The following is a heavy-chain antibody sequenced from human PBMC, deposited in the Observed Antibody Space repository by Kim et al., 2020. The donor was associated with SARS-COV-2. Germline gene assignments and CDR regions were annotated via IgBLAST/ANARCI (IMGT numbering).Heavy chain of an antibody. J-gene: IGHJ6*03. V-gene: IGHV1-18*04. D-gene: IGHD6-13*01. CDR3: ARGSSCWYWVNYYDCMDV. CDR2: ISAYNGNT. CDR1: GYTFTSSG. Sequence: ASVKVSCKASGYTFTSSGISWVRQAPGQGLEWMGWISAYNGNTNYAQKLQGRVTMTTDTSTSTAYMELSSLRSDDTAVYYCARGSSCWYWVNYYDCMDVWGKGTTVTVSS.